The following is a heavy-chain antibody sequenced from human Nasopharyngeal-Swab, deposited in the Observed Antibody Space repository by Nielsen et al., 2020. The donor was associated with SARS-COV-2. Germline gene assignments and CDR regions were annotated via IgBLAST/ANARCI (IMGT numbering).Heavy chain of an antibody. CDR1: GCSFSGYY. J-gene: IGHJ4*02. V-gene: IGHV4-34*01. Sequence: SETLSLTCAVSGCSFSGYYWSWIRQPPGKGLEWIGEINHSGSTNYNPSPKSRVTISVDTSKNQFALKLSSVTAADTAVYYCARGSVVLLRYFDWSPLRPFDYWGQGTLVTVSS. CDR2: INHSGST. CDR3: ARGSVVLLRYFDWSPLRPFDY. D-gene: IGHD3-9*01.